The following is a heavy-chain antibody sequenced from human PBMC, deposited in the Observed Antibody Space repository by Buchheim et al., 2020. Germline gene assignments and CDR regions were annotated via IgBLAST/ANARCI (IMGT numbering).Heavy chain of an antibody. CDR1: GFTFNNYA. V-gene: IGHV3-23*01. J-gene: IGHJ6*02. D-gene: IGHD2-2*01. CDR2: IIGSCSRT. Sequence: EVQLLESGGGLVQPGGSLRLSCAASGFTFNNYAMNWVRQVPGKGLEWVSGIIGSCSRTYYADSVKGRLTISRDNSKGTLYLQMNSLRAEDTAVYYCAKGGYCSSSDCYRAYYYYNMDAWGQGTT. CDR3: AKGGYCSSSDCYRAYYYYNMDA.